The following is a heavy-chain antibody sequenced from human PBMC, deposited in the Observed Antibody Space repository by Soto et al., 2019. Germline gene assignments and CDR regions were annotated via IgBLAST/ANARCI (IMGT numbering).Heavy chain of an antibody. Sequence: QVQLVESGGGVVQAGRSLRLSCAASGFTFSSYGMHWVRQAPGKGLEWVTVISYDGSNKYYADSVKGRFTISRDNSKNTLDLQMNSLRVEDTAVYFCAKDRSVTPRSDAFDLWGQGTMVTVSS. CDR2: ISYDGSNK. J-gene: IGHJ3*01. CDR3: AKDRSVTPRSDAFDL. V-gene: IGHV3-30*18. CDR1: GFTFSSYG. D-gene: IGHD2-21*02.